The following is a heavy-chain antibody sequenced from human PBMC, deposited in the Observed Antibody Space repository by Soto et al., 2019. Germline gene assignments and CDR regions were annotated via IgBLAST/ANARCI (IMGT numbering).Heavy chain of an antibody. D-gene: IGHD5-18*01. CDR3: ATESADTAMEHRIGMDV. J-gene: IGHJ6*02. CDR2: ISSSSRTT. V-gene: IGHV3-48*02. Sequence: EVQLVESGGGLVQPGGSLRLSCAASGFTFSSYSMNWVRQAPGKGLEWVSYISSSSRTTYYADSVKGRFTISRDNAKNSLSLHMNSLRDADTAVYYCATESADTAMEHRIGMDVWGQGTTVTVSS. CDR1: GFTFSSYS.